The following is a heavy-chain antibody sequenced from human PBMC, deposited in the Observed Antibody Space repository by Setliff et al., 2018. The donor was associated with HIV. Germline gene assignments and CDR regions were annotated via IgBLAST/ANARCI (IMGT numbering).Heavy chain of an antibody. D-gene: IGHD5-12*01. J-gene: IGHJ4*02. CDR2: ISSSSSYI. Sequence: PGGSLRLSCAASGFTFSSYSMNWVRQAPGKGLEWVSSISSSSSYIYYADSVKGRFTISRDNARSSLFLQMNSLRAEDTALYYCARQDVGAYAPLRYWGQGTLVTVSS. V-gene: IGHV3-21*04. CDR1: GFTFSSYS. CDR3: ARQDVGAYAPLRY.